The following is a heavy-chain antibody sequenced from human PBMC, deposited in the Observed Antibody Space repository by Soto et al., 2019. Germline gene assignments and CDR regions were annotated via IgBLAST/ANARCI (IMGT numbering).Heavy chain of an antibody. J-gene: IGHJ6*02. CDR1: GGSISGYY. V-gene: IGHV4-59*01. Sequence: SETLSLTCTVSGGSISGYYWSWIRQPPGKGLEWIGYMYNTGSTVYNPSFKSRVTISVDTSKNQFSLKLNSVTAADTAVYYCARDLWGYCGTDCYPLNVWGQGPTVT. CDR3: ARDLWGYCGTDCYPLNV. CDR2: MYNTGST. D-gene: IGHD2-21*02.